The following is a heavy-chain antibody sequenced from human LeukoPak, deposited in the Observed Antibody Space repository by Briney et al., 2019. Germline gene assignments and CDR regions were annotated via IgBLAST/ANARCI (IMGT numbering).Heavy chain of an antibody. CDR1: GDSVSRDSIA. J-gene: IGHJ4*02. V-gene: IGHV6-1*01. Sequence: SQTLSLTCAISGDSVSRDSIAWNWIRQSPSRGLEWLGRTYYKSAWYNDYAVSVKGRIIINPDTSKNQFSLQLNSVTPEDTAVYYCARGTSWPQFDYWGQGTLVTVSS. D-gene: IGHD2-15*01. CDR3: ARGTSWPQFDY. CDR2: TYYKSAWYN.